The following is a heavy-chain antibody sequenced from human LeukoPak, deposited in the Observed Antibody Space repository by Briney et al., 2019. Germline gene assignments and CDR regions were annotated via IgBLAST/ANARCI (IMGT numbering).Heavy chain of an antibody. CDR3: ARGNYYDNNGYSPELRY. V-gene: IGHV1-2*02. D-gene: IGHD3-22*01. Sequence: ASVKVSCKAPGYTFTSYYIHWLRQAPGQGFEWMGWSDPNSGATKYEHFQGRVTMTRDTSISTAYMELSRLRSDDTAVYYCARGNYYDNNGYSPELRYWGQGTLVTVSS. CDR2: SDPNSGAT. CDR1: GYTFTSYY. J-gene: IGHJ4*02.